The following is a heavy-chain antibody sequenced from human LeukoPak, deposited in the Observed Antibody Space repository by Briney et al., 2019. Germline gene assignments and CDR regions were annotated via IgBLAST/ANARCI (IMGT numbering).Heavy chain of an antibody. V-gene: IGHV3-20*04. J-gene: IGHJ4*02. CDR3: ARGGHYDNLWGRYRQKDGFDY. CDR1: GFTFDDYG. CDR2: INWNGGST. Sequence: GGSLRLSCAASGFTFDDYGMSWVRQAPGKGLEWVSGINWNGGSTGYADSVKGRFTISRDNAKNSLYLQMNSLRAEDTAVYFCARGGHYDNLWGRYRQKDGFDYWGQGTLVTVSS. D-gene: IGHD3-16*02.